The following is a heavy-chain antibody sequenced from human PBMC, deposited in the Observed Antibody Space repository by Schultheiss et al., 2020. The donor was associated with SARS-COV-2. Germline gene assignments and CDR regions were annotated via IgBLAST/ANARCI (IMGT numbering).Heavy chain of an antibody. D-gene: IGHD3-3*01. Sequence: SETLSLTCTVSGGSISSYYWSWIRQPPGKGLEWIGYIYYSGSTNYNPSLKSRVTISVDTSKNQFSLKLSSVTAADTAVYYCAREGYDFWSGPLGYYYYMDVWGKGTTVTVSS. CDR3: AREGYDFWSGPLGYYYYMDV. CDR1: GGSISSYY. CDR2: IYYSGST. J-gene: IGHJ6*03. V-gene: IGHV4-59*01.